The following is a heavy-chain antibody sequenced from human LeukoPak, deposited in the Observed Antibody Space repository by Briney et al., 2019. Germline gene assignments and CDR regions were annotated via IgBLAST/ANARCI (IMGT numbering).Heavy chain of an antibody. J-gene: IGHJ4*02. V-gene: IGHV3-33*03. Sequence: GGSLRLSCVASGFTFTNHAMHWVRKAPDKGLEGVATVSYSGGNEYYADSVKGRFTISRDNSENTLYLQMNSLRADDTAIYYCAKDWMLAATPIFYFENWGQGILVTVSS. D-gene: IGHD2-15*01. CDR2: VSYSGGNE. CDR1: GFTFTNHA. CDR3: AKDWMLAATPIFYFEN.